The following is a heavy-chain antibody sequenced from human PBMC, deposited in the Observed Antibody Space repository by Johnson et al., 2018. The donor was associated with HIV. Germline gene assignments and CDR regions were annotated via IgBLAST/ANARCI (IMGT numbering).Heavy chain of an antibody. CDR1: GFTFSSYA. CDR3: ARELTSGLDYDAFDI. CDR2: ISYDRSNT. J-gene: IGHJ3*02. D-gene: IGHD1-14*01. V-gene: IGHV3-30-3*01. Sequence: QVQLLESGGGLVQPGGSLRLSCAASGFTFSSYAMHWVRQAPGKGLAWVAVISYDRSNTYYADSVKGRFTISRDNSKSTLYLQMNSLRAEDTAVYYCARELTSGLDYDAFDIWGQGTMVTVSS.